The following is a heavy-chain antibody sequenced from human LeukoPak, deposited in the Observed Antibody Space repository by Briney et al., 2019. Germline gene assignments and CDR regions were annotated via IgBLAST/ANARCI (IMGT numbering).Heavy chain of an antibody. Sequence: GGSLRLSCAASGFTFSTYGMSWVRQAPGKGLEWVSAISGNGGKTYYADSVQGRFTISRDNSKSTLCLQMNSLRAEDTAVYYCAKQLGYCSDGSCYFPYWGQGTLVTVSS. J-gene: IGHJ4*02. CDR3: AKQLGYCSDGSCYFPY. V-gene: IGHV3-23*01. D-gene: IGHD2-15*01. CDR2: ISGNGGKT. CDR1: GFTFSTYG.